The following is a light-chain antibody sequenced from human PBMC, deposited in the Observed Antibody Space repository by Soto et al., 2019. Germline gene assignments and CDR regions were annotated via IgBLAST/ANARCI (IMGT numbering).Light chain of an antibody. CDR1: SSDVGGYNY. CDR3: RSYTTSNTRQIV. Sequence: QSALTQPASVSGSPGQSITISCTGTSSDVGGYNYVSWYQHHPGKAPKLMIYDVSNRPSGVSNRFSGSKSGNTASLTISGLQHEEEVEYYCRSYTTSNTRQIVXGTVTKVTVL. J-gene: IGLJ1*01. V-gene: IGLV2-14*03. CDR2: DVS.